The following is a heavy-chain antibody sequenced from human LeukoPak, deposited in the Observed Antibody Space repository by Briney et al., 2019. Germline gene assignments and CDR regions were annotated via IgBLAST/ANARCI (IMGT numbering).Heavy chain of an antibody. V-gene: IGHV3-11*01. CDR1: GFTFSDYY. CDR3: ARDPSIFGLALGAFDI. CDR2: ISSSGSTI. Sequence: GGSLRLSCAASGFTFSDYYMSWIRQAPGKGLEWVSYISSSGSTIYYADSVKGRFTISRDNAKNSLYLQMSSLRAEDTAVYYCARDPSIFGLALGAFDIWGQGTMVTVSS. D-gene: IGHD3-3*02. J-gene: IGHJ3*02.